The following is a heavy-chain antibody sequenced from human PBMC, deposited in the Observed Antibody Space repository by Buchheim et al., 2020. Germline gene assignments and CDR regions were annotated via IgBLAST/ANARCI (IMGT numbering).Heavy chain of an antibody. CDR1: GFTVSSNY. V-gene: IGHV3-66*01. CDR3: AREEVGSGSYGMDV. D-gene: IGHD3-10*01. J-gene: IGHJ6*02. Sequence: EVQLVESGGGLVQPGGSLRLSCAASGFTVSSNYMSWVRQAPGKGLEWVSVIYSGGSTYYADSVKGRFTISRDNSKNTLYLPMNSLRAEDTAVYYCAREEVGSGSYGMDVWGQGTT. CDR2: IYSGGST.